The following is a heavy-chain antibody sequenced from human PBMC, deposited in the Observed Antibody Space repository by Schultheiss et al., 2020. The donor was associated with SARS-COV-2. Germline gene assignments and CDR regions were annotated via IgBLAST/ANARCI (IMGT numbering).Heavy chain of an antibody. V-gene: IGHV3-48*02. CDR1: GFRNA. Sequence: GGSLRLSCAASGFRNAMSWIRQPPGKGLEWVSYISSSGSTIYYADSVKGRFTISRDNAKNSLYLQMNSLRDEDTAVYYCARDSWSGSGMDVWGQGTTVTVSS. D-gene: IGHD2-8*02. CDR3: ARDSWSGSGMDV. J-gene: IGHJ6*02. CDR2: ISSSGSTI.